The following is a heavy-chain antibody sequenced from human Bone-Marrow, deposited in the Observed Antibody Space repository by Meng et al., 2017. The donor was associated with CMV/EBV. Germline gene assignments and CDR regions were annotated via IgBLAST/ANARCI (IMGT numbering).Heavy chain of an antibody. Sequence: ASVKVSCKASGYTFTSYGISWVRQAPGQGLEWMGWISAYNGNTNDAQKLQGRVTMTTDTSTSTAYMELRSLRSDDAAVYYCVRVDSHYGGQPYWDFDLWGRGTLVTVSS. D-gene: IGHD3-10*01. CDR1: GYTFTSYG. J-gene: IGHJ2*01. CDR2: ISAYNGNT. CDR3: VRVDSHYGGQPYWDFDL. V-gene: IGHV1-18*01.